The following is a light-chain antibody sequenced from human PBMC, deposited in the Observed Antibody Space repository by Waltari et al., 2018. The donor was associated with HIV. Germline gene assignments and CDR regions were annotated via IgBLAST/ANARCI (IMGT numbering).Light chain of an antibody. V-gene: IGLV1-51*01. CDR3: GTWDANLNGGV. J-gene: IGLJ3*02. CDR2: DNN. Sequence: QSVLTQPPSVSAAPGQKVPLFCSGSFSNIGNNSVSWYRQFPGTAPKLLIYDNNKRDSGIPDRFSASKSGSSATLGIAGLQTGDEADYYCGTWDANLNGGVFGGGTKLTVL. CDR1: FSNIGNNS.